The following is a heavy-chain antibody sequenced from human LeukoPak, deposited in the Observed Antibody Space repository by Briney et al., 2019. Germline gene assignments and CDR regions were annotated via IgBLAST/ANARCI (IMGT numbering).Heavy chain of an antibody. CDR1: GFTFSSYA. V-gene: IGHV3-23*01. CDR3: AKAVVVVAATHYYYYYYMDV. J-gene: IGHJ6*03. D-gene: IGHD2-15*01. CDR2: ISGSGGST. Sequence: PGGSLRLSCAASGFTFSSYAMSWVRQAPGKGLEWVSAISGSGGSTYYADSVKGRFTISRDNSKNTLYPQMNSLRAEDTAVYYCAKAVVVVAATHYYYYYYMDVWGKGTTVTVSS.